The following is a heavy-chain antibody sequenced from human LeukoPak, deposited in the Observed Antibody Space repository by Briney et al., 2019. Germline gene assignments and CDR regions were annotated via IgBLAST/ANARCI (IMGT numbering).Heavy chain of an antibody. CDR1: GGSFSGYF. D-gene: IGHD3-16*01. CDR2: INHSGRT. V-gene: IGHV4-34*01. J-gene: IGHJ5*02. Sequence: SETLSLTCAVYGGSFSGYFWSWIRQPPGKGLEWIGEINHSGRTYFNPSLKSRVTLSVDTSKNQFSLKLTSVTAADTAVYYCARGQYERNPWGQGTLVTVSS. CDR3: ARGQYERNP.